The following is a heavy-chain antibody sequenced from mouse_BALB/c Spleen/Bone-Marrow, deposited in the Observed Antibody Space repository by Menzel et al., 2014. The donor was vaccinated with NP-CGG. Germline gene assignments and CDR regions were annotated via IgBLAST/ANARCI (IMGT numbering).Heavy chain of an antibody. Sequence: DVKLVESGGGLVKSGGSLKLSCAASGFTFSNYGMSWVCQTPEKRLEWVATISGGGSYTFYSDSVKGRFTISRDNAKNNLYLQLSSLRSEDTAVYYCARHAYYDQTEVSFIYWGQGTLVTVSA. CDR1: GFTFSNYG. CDR2: ISGGGSYT. J-gene: IGHJ3*01. V-gene: IGHV5-9-2*01. CDR3: ARHAYYDQTEVSFIY. D-gene: IGHD2-4*01.